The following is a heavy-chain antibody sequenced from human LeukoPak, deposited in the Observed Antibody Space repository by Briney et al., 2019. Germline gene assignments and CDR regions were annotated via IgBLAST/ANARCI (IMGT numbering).Heavy chain of an antibody. CDR3: ARKIASTRLGVRYYYMDV. D-gene: IGHD2-2*01. J-gene: IGHJ6*03. V-gene: IGHV1-8*01. Sequence: ASVKVSCKASGYTFISYDIVWLRQATGQGLEWMGYMNPKSGNTDYVQNFQGRVTMTRDTSITTAYMELSGLRSEDAAVYYCARKIASTRLGVRYYYMDVWGEGTTVTISS. CDR2: MNPKSGNT. CDR1: GYTFISYD.